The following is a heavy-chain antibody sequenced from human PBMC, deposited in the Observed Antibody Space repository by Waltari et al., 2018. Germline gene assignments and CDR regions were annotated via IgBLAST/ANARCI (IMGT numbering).Heavy chain of an antibody. D-gene: IGHD3-3*01. V-gene: IGHV4-39*07. Sequence: QLQLQESGPGLVKPSETLSLTCTVSGGSISSSSYYWGWIRQPPGKGLEWIVSIYYSGSTYYNPSLKRRVTISVDTSKNQFSLKLSSVTAADTAVYYCARGVRFLEWLVLDYWGQGTLVTVSS. CDR1: GGSISSSSYY. CDR2: IYYSGST. CDR3: ARGVRFLEWLVLDY. J-gene: IGHJ4*02.